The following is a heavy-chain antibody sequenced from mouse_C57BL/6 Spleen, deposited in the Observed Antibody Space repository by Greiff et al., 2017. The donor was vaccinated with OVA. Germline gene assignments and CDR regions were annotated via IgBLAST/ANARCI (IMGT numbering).Heavy chain of an antibody. CDR3: AGWGNSLSLAMAS. Sequence: QVQLKQSGAELVRPGTSVKVSCKASGYAFTNYLIEWVKQRPGQGLEWIGVINPGSGGTNYNEKFKGKATLTADKSSSTAYMQLSSLTSEDSAVYFCAGWGNSLSLAMASGGQEPLVTVSP. V-gene: IGHV1-54*01. J-gene: IGHJ4*01. CDR2: INPGSGGT. D-gene: IGHD2-1*01. CDR1: GYAFTNYL.